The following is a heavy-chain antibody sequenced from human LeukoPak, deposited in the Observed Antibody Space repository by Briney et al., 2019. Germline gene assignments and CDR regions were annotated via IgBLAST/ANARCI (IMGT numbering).Heavy chain of an antibody. Sequence: GGSLRLSCAASGFTFSSYWMYWVRQAPGKGLVWVSRINMDGFSISYADSVKGRFTISRDNAKNTLYLQMNSLRAEDTAVYYCVRATAAARDYWGQGTLVTVSS. CDR1: GFTFSSYW. D-gene: IGHD6-13*01. CDR3: VRATAAARDY. V-gene: IGHV3-74*01. J-gene: IGHJ4*02. CDR2: INMDGFSI.